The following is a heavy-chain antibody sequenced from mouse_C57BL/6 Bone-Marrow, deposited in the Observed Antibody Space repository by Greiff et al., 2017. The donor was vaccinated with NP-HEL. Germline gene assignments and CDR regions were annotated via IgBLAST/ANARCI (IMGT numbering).Heavy chain of an antibody. V-gene: IGHV1-50*01. CDR2: IDPSDSYT. CDR3: ARSPYYYGSPFAY. J-gene: IGHJ3*01. CDR1: GYTFTSHW. D-gene: IGHD1-1*01. Sequence: VQLQQPGAELVKPGASVKLSCKASGYTFTSHWMQWVKQRPGQGLEWIGEIDPSDSYTNYNQKFKGKATLTVDTSSSTAYMQLSSLTSEDSAVYYCARSPYYYGSPFAYWGQGTLVTVSA.